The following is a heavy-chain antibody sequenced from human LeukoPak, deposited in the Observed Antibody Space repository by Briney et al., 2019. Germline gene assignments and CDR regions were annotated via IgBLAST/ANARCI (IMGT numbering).Heavy chain of an antibody. J-gene: IGHJ4*02. V-gene: IGHV6-1*01. CDR2: TYYRSKWYN. CDR3: ARDRGVAAAGNLDY. CDR1: GDSVSSNSAA. D-gene: IGHD6-13*01. Sequence: SQTLSLTCAISGDSVSSNSAAWNWIRQSPSTGLEWLGRTYYRSKWYNDYAVSVKSRITINPDTSKNQFSLQLNSVTPEDTAVYYCARDRGVAAAGNLDYWGQGTLVTVSS.